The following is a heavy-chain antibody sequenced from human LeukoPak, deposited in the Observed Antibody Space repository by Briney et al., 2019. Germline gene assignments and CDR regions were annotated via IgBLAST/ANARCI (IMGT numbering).Heavy chain of an antibody. CDR3: ARHRYYYDSSGYYFDY. D-gene: IGHD3-22*01. V-gene: IGHV4-39*01. CDR2: IYYSGST. Sequence: SETLSLTCTVSGGSISSSSYYWGWIRQPPGKRLEWIGSIYYSGSTYYNPSLKSRVTISVDTSKNQFSLKLSSVTAADTAVYYCARHRYYYDSSGYYFDYWGQGTLVTVSS. CDR1: GGSISSSSYY. J-gene: IGHJ4*02.